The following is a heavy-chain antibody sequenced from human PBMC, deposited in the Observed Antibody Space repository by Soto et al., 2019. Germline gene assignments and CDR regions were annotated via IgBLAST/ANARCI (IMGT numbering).Heavy chain of an antibody. D-gene: IGHD1-26*01. CDR2: IVVGSGNT. CDR1: GFTFTSSA. J-gene: IGHJ4*02. CDR3: ATRPPGVWAGVFDY. Sequence: GASVKVSCKASGFTFTSSAVQWVRQARGQRLEWIGWIVVGSGNTNYAQKFQERVTITRDMSTSTAYMELNSLRSEDTAVYYCATRPPGVWAGVFDYWSQGTLVTVSS. V-gene: IGHV1-58*01.